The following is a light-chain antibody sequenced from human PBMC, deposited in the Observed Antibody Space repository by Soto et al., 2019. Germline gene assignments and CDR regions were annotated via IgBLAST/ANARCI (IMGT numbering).Light chain of an antibody. V-gene: IGKV3D-15*02. J-gene: IGKJ5*01. CDR1: QSVSSN. CDR3: QQYGSSPSIP. Sequence: EVVMKQSPATLSVSPGERATLSCRASQSVSSNLAWYQQKPGQAHRLLIYGAYTRATGIPARFSGCGSGTEFTLTISRLEPEDLAVYYGQQYGSSPSIPVGQLTRLAVK. CDR2: GAY.